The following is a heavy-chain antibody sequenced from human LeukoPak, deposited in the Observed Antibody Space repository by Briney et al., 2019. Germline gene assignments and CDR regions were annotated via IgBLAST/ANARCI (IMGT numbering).Heavy chain of an antibody. Sequence: PSQTLSLTCTVSGGSINSGSYYWSWIRQPAGKGLEWIGRIYTSGSTNYNPSLKSRVTISVDTSKNQFSLKLSSVTAADTAVYYCARVTTGGYYNCWGQGTLVTVSS. V-gene: IGHV4-61*02. CDR2: IYTSGST. CDR1: GGSINSGSYY. J-gene: IGHJ4*02. D-gene: IGHD3-22*01. CDR3: ARVTTGGYYNC.